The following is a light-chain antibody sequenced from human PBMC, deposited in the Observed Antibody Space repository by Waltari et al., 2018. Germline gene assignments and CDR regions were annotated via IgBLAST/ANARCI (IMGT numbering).Light chain of an antibody. Sequence: DIQMTQSPSTLSASIGDRVTITCRASQSISGLLAWYQQKPGKAPKLLIYRTSSLESGAPPRFSGSGSGTEFTLTISSLQPDDFATYYCQQYSSYPYTFGQGTKLEIK. V-gene: IGKV1-5*03. CDR2: RTS. CDR3: QQYSSYPYT. CDR1: QSISGL. J-gene: IGKJ2*01.